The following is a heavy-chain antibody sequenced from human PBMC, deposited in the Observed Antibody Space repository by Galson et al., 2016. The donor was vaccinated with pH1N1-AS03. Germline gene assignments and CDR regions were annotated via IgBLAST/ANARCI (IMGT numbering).Heavy chain of an antibody. D-gene: IGHD1-26*01. CDR1: GYTFSDYY. V-gene: IGHV1-2*02. CDR2: INPSSGGT. J-gene: IGHJ4*02. CDR3: ARGGGSSLDY. Sequence: SVKVSCKASGYTFSDYYVHWVRQAPGQELEWMGWINPSSGGTKYAQKFQGRVTMTRDTSISTAFMELSRRTSDDTAVSCCARGGGSSLDYWGQGTLVPVSS.